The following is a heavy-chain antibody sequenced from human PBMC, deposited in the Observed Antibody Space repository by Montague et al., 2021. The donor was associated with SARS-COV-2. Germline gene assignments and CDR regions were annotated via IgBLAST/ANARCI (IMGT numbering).Heavy chain of an antibody. J-gene: IGHJ4*02. V-gene: IGHV3-33*01. Sequence: SLRLSCAASGFTFSRYGMHWVRQAPGKGLEWVAVIWYDGSNKYYADSVKGRFTISRDNSKNTLYLQMNSLRAEDTAVYYCARDFGILTGTAPEDYWGQGTLVTVSS. CDR2: IWYDGSNK. CDR3: ARDFGILTGTAPEDY. D-gene: IGHD3-9*01. CDR1: GFTFSRYG.